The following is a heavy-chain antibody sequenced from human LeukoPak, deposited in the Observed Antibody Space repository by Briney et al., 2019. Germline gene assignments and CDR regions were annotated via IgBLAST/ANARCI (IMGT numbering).Heavy chain of an antibody. D-gene: IGHD3-9*01. Sequence: PGGSLRLSCAPSGFMFGDYYMSCIRPAPGKGLEWVSYISSSGSTTYNAGSVKGRFTVSRDNAKNSLNLQMNSLRAEETAVYYCARVKHDIFAGYSSGGGNDAFDIWGQGTLVTVSS. CDR3: ARVKHDIFAGYSSGGGNDAFDI. J-gene: IGHJ3*02. CDR1: GFMFGDYY. CDR2: ISSSGSTT. V-gene: IGHV3-11*04.